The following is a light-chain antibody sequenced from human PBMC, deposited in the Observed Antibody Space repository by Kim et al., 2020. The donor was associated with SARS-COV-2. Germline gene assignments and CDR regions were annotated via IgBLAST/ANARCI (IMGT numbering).Light chain of an antibody. CDR3: QQYHDWPT. V-gene: IGKV3-15*01. CDR2: GAS. J-gene: IGKJ4*01. CDR1: QTVTSA. Sequence: SVSPGNRATLFCRASQTVTSALAWYPEKPGQAPRLLITGASIRATGVPDRFSGSGFGTDFTLTISSLQSEDFGVYYCQQYHDWPTFGGGTKVDIK.